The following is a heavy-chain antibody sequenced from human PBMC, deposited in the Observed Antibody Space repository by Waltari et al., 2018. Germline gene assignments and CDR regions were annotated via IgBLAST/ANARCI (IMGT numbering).Heavy chain of an antibody. D-gene: IGHD1-26*01. CDR1: GSISSTTYY. J-gene: IGHJ3*02. CDR3: ARRSRGSGSYAFGAFDI. V-gene: IGHV4-39*01. Sequence: QLQLQESGPGLVKPSETLSLTCTVSGSISSTTYYWGWIRQPPGKGLGWIGSMSSSGPPYYNPSLKSRVTISVDTSKNQFSLRLSSVTAADTAVYYCARRSRGSGSYAFGAFDIWGQGTMVIVSS. CDR2: MSSSGPP.